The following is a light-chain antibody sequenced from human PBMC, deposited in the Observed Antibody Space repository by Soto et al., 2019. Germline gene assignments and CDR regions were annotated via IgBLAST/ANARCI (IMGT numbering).Light chain of an antibody. CDR3: QQSYSTPIT. CDR2: AAS. J-gene: IGKJ5*01. V-gene: IGKV1-39*01. Sequence: DIQMTQSPSSLSASVGDRVSINCRASQGISNFLNWYQQKPGKAPKHLIYAASNLQSGVPSRFSGSGSGTDFSLTSSSLQPEDFATYYCQQSYSTPITFGQGTRLEIK. CDR1: QGISNF.